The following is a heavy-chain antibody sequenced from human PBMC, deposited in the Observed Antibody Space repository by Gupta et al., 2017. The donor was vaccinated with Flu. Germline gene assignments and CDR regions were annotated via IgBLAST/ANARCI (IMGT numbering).Heavy chain of an antibody. CDR2: INHSGST. V-gene: IGHV4-34*01. D-gene: IGHD2/OR15-2a*01. CDR1: GGSFSGYY. CDR3: AAFLLPPLGWFDP. Sequence: QVQLQQWGAGLLKPSETLSLTCAVYGGSFSGYYWSWIRQPPGKGLEWIGEINHSGSTNYNPSLKSRVTISVDTSKNQFSLKLSSVTAADTAVYYCAAFLLPPLGWFDPWGQGTLVTVSS. J-gene: IGHJ5*02.